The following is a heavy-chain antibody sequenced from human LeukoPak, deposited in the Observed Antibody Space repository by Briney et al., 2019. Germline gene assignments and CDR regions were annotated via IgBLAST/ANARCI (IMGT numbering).Heavy chain of an antibody. CDR2: ISSSSSYI. D-gene: IGHD6-19*01. V-gene: IGHV3-21*01. Sequence: KSGGSLRLSCAASGFTFSSYSMNWVRQAPGKGLGLVSSISSSSSYIYYADSVKGRFTISRDNAKNSLYLQMNSLRAEDTAVYYCARDKSHSSGWYSSAFDIWGQGTMVTVSS. CDR1: GFTFSSYS. CDR3: ARDKSHSSGWYSSAFDI. J-gene: IGHJ3*02.